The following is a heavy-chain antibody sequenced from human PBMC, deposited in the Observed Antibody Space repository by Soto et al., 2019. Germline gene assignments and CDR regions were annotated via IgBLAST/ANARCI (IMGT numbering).Heavy chain of an antibody. D-gene: IGHD3-3*01. Sequence: ASVKVSCKASGYTFTSYGISLVRQAPGQGLEWMGWISAYNGNTNYAQKLQGRVTMTTDTSTSTAYMELRSLRSDDTAVYYCARDINQVTTYYDFWSGPNMDVWGKGTTVTVSS. V-gene: IGHV1-18*01. J-gene: IGHJ6*03. CDR3: ARDINQVTTYYDFWSGPNMDV. CDR1: GYTFTSYG. CDR2: ISAYNGNT.